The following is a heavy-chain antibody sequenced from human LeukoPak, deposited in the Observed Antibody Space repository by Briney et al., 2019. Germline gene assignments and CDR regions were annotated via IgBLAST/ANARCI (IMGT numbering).Heavy chain of an antibody. CDR2: IRSKAYGETA. D-gene: IGHD1-26*01. Sequence: GGSLRLSCTASGFTFGDYAMSWIRQAPGKGLEWVGFIRSKAYGETADYAASVKGRFTISRDDSKAIAYLQMNSLKTEDTAVYHCTRDRGAFNLYDYWGQGTLVTVSS. CDR3: TRDRGAFNLYDY. J-gene: IGHJ4*02. CDR1: GFTFGDYA. V-gene: IGHV3-49*03.